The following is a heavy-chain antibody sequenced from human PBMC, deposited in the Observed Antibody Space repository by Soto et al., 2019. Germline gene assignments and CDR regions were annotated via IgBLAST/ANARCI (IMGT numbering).Heavy chain of an antibody. CDR3: ARAHCGGDYYTDGYFDS. CDR2: IYYSGST. J-gene: IGHJ4*02. V-gene: IGHV4-39*01. CDR1: GGSISSSSYY. Sequence: SETLSLTCTVSGGSISSSSYYWGWIRQPPGKGLEWIGSIYYSGSTYYNPSLKSRVTISVDTSKNQFSLQLDSVTPEDTAVYYCARAHCGGDYYTDGYFDSWGQGTLVTVSS. D-gene: IGHD2-21*02.